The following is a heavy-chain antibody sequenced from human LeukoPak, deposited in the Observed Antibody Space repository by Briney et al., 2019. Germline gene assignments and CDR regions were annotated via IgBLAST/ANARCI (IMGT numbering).Heavy chain of an antibody. CDR2: IYHSGST. Sequence: SETLSLTCAVSGGSISSGGYSWSWIRQPPGKGLEWIGYIYHSGSTYYNPSLKSRVTISVDTSKNQFSLKLSSVTAADTAVYYCARWGRYCSSTSCYDGFDPWGQGTLVTVSS. V-gene: IGHV4-30-2*01. CDR3: ARWGRYCSSTSCYDGFDP. CDR1: GGSISSGGYS. J-gene: IGHJ5*02. D-gene: IGHD2-2*01.